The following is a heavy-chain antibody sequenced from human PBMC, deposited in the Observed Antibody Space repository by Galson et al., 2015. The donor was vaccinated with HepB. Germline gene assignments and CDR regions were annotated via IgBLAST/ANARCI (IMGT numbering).Heavy chain of an antibody. CDR3: AHSTFFGVANY. CDR1: GFSLSTSGLA. D-gene: IGHD3-3*01. Sequence: PALVKPTQTLTLTCTFSGFSLSTSGLAVGWVRQPPEKALEWLALIYWDDDKRYSPSLKSRLIITKGTSTNQVVLTMTNMDPVDTATYYCAHSTFFGVANYWGQGILVTVSS. V-gene: IGHV2-5*02. CDR2: IYWDDDK. J-gene: IGHJ4*02.